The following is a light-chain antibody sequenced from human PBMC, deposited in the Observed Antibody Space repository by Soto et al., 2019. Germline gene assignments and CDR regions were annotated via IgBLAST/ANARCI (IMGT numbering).Light chain of an antibody. J-gene: IGKJ3*01. CDR3: QQYGGSHFT. CDR2: AAS. CDR1: QSVSVNS. V-gene: IGKV3-20*01. Sequence: EIVLTQSPGTLSLSPGERATLSCRASQSVSVNSLAWYQQKGGQAPRLLIYAASTRATGVTDRFSGTGSGKDFAITISRLETDDSAVYYCQQYGGSHFTFGPGTKVDIK.